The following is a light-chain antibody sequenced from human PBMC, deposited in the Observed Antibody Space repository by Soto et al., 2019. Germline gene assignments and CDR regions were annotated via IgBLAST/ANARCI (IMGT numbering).Light chain of an antibody. CDR2: DAS. CDR1: QSISSW. V-gene: IGKV1-5*01. CDR3: QQYNSYPWT. J-gene: IGKJ1*01. Sequence: DIQMTQSPSTLSASVGDRVTITCRASQSISSWLAWYQQKPVKAPKLLIYDASSLESGVPSRFSGSGSGTEFTLTISSLQPDDFATYYCQQYNSYPWTFGHGTKVEIK.